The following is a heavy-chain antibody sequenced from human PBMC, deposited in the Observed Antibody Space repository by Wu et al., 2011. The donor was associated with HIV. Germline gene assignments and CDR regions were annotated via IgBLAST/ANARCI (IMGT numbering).Heavy chain of an antibody. CDR3: ARDLGGDEDY. V-gene: IGHV1-69*14. J-gene: IGHJ4*02. CDR2: IIPMFGTA. Sequence: QVQLVQSGAEVKKPGSSVKVSCKASGGTFRNSAISWVRQAPGQGLEWVGGIIPMFGTANYAPKFQGRVTITADKDMSTAHMELSRLTSEDTAVYYCARDLGGDEDYWGQGTLVTVSS. CDR1: GGTFRNSA. D-gene: IGHD2-21*01.